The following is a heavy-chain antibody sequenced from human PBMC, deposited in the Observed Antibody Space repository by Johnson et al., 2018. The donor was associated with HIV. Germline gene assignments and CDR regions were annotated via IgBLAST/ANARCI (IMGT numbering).Heavy chain of an antibody. V-gene: IGHV3-7*03. CDR2: ISGSQK. Sequence: SGFTFSSYAMSWVRQAPGKGLEWVSAISGSQKYYVDSVKGRFTISRDNAKNSLYLQMNSLRAEDTAVYYCARDLHAFDIWGQGTMVTVSS. CDR1: GFTFSSYA. J-gene: IGHJ3*02. CDR3: ARDLHAFDI.